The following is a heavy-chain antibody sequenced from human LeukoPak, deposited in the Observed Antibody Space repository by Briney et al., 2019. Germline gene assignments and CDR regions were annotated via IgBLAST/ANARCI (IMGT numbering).Heavy chain of an antibody. V-gene: IGHV4-59*11. J-gene: IGHJ4*02. CDR3: ARGGDSSGYYFYFDY. D-gene: IGHD3-22*01. CDR1: GGSISSHY. CDR2: IYYSGST. Sequence: PSETLSLTCTVSGGSISSHYWSWIRQPPGKGLEWIGSIYYSGSTNYNPSLKSRVTISVDTSKNQFSLKLSSVTAADTAVYYCARGGDSSGYYFYFDYWGQGTLVTVSS.